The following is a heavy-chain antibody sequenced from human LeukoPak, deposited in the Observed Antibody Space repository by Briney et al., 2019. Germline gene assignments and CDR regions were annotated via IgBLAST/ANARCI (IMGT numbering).Heavy chain of an antibody. V-gene: IGHV4-31*03. J-gene: IGHJ4*02. CDR2: IYYSGST. CDR3: ARGDSSGYYFLFDY. D-gene: IGHD3-22*01. CDR1: GGSISSGGYY. Sequence: SQTLSLTCTVSGGSISSGGYYWSWIRQHPGKGLEWIGYIYYSGSTYYNPSLKGRVTISVDTSKNQFSLKLSSVTAADTAVYYCARGDSSGYYFLFDYWGQGTLVTVSS.